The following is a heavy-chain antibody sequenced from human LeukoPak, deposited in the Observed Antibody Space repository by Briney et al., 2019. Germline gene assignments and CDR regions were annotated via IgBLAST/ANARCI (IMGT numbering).Heavy chain of an antibody. V-gene: IGHV3-43D*03. J-gene: IGHJ6*03. CDR1: GFTFDDYA. CDR2: INWDGGSI. CDR3: AKDYGDYGSYYMDV. Sequence: GGSLRLSCAASGFTFDDYAMHWVRQVPGKGLEWVSLINWDGGSIFYADSVKGRFTISRDNSKNSLYLQMNSLRAEDTALYYCAKDYGDYGSYYMDVWGKGTTVSVSS. D-gene: IGHD4-17*01.